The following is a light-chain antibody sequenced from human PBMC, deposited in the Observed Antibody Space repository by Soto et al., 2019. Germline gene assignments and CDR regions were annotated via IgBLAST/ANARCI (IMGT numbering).Light chain of an antibody. J-gene: IGLJ2*01. CDR3: SSYRSKNHVV. CDR2: AVS. CDR1: SSDVGAYDY. Sequence: QSALTQPASVSGSLGQSITISCTGTSSDVGAYDYVSWYQKSPDKAPKLMNFAVSRQPSGLSNRFSGSKSGKTAALTISGLKAADEADYYCSSYRSKNHVVFGGGTKLTVL. V-gene: IGLV2-14*01.